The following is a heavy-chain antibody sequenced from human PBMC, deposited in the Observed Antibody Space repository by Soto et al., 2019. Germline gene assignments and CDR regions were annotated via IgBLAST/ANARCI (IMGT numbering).Heavy chain of an antibody. J-gene: IGHJ4*02. CDR3: ARSGSYPLYYFDY. CDR1: GFSLNTARMG. V-gene: IGHV2-26*01. CDR2: IFSSGEE. D-gene: IGHD3-16*02. Sequence: QVTLKESGPVLVRPTETLTLTCTVSGFSLNTARMGVSWIRQPPGKALEWLAHIFSSGEESYTQSLKTRLTISKDTSKSQVVLTMTNVDPVDTATYYCARSGSYPLYYFDYWGQGALVTVSS.